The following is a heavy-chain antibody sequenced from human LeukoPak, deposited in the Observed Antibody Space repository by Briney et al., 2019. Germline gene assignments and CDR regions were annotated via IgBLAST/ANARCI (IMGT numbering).Heavy chain of an antibody. D-gene: IGHD3-10*01. J-gene: IGHJ4*01. CDR1: GYTFTDYY. CDR2: INPNSGGT. Sequence: ASVKVSCKASGYTFTDYYIHWVRQAPGQGLEGMGWINPNSGGTNYAQRFQGRVTMTRDTSISTAYMALSRLRAEDSGVYCCAGVSGRDFDYWGHGRLVTVSS. V-gene: IGHV1-2*02. CDR3: AGVSGRDFDY.